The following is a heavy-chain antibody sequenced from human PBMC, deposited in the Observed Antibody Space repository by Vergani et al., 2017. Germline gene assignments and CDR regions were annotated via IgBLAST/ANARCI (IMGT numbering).Heavy chain of an antibody. CDR3: ARDSFYCSSTSCYPPWFDP. CDR1: GGSISSGSYY. V-gene: IGHV4-61*02. Sequence: QVQLQESGPGLVKPSQTLSLTCTVSGGSISSGSYYWSWIRQPAGKGLEWIGRIYTSGSTNYNPSLKSRVTISVDTSKNQFSLKLSSVTAADTAVYYCARDSFYCSSTSCYPPWFDPWGQGTLVTVSS. CDR2: IYTSGST. D-gene: IGHD2-2*01. J-gene: IGHJ5*02.